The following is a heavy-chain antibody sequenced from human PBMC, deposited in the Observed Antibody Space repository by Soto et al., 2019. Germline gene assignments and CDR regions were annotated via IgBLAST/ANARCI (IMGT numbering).Heavy chain of an antibody. Sequence: DVQLVESGGGLVQPGGSLRLSCAASGFSFSSYWIHWVRQAPGKGLVWVSRIKTDGSSTDYADSVKGRFTISRDNAKNTLYLQMNSLRAEDTAVYYCAKREGNTYGLFHWGQGTLVTVSS. CDR2: IKTDGSST. CDR3: AKREGNTYGLFH. V-gene: IGHV3-74*01. D-gene: IGHD5-18*01. CDR1: GFSFSSYW. J-gene: IGHJ4*02.